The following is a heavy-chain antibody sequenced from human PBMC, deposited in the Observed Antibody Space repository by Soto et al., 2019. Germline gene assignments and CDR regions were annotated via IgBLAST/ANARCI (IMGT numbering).Heavy chain of an antibody. D-gene: IGHD6-13*01. V-gene: IGHV4-31*03. Sequence: QVQLQESGPGLVEPSQTLSLTCTVSGGSISGEGYYWSWIRQYSGRGLEWIGYIHYSGSIYYNPSLKSRVIISVDTSKTQFFLNLSSVTAADTAVYYCARAWTATAGWANWFDRWGQGTLVTVSS. J-gene: IGHJ5*02. CDR3: ARAWTATAGWANWFDR. CDR2: IHYSGSI. CDR1: GGSISGEGYY.